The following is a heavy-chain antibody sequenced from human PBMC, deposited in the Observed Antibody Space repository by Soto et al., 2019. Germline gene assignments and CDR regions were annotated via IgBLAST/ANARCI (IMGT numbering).Heavy chain of an antibody. J-gene: IGHJ4*02. Sequence: LSETLSLTCAVYVGSFRGYYWTWIRQPPGKGLEWIGEINHSGSTKYNPSLKSRVTISVDTSKNQFSLNLTSVTAADTAVYYCARGQDFWSGYPFDYWGQGTLVTVSS. V-gene: IGHV4-34*01. CDR2: INHSGST. CDR3: ARGQDFWSGYPFDY. CDR1: VGSFRGYY. D-gene: IGHD3-3*01.